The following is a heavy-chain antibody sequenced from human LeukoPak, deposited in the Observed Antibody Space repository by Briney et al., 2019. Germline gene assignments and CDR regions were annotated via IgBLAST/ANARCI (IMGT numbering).Heavy chain of an antibody. J-gene: IGHJ4*02. CDR2: IYYSGST. D-gene: IGHD2-2*01. Sequence: PSETLSLTCTVSGGSISSYYWSWIRQPPGKGLEWIGYIYYSGSTNYNPSLKSRVTISVDTSKNQFSLKLSSVTAADTAVYYCAGVEGYCSSTSCYELIDYWGQGTLVTVSS. CDR3: AGVEGYCSSTSCYELIDY. V-gene: IGHV4-59*01. CDR1: GGSISSYY.